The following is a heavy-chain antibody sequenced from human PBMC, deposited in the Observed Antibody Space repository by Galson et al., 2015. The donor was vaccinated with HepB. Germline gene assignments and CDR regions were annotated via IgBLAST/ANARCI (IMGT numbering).Heavy chain of an antibody. CDR1: GYSFTEYF. D-gene: IGHD4-23*01. CDR2: IYSNSGGT. J-gene: IGHJ4*02. CDR3: ARLEYGGVDY. Sequence: SVKVSCKASGYSFTEYFIHWMRQAPGQGLEWMGRIYSNSGGTNYAQKFQGRVTMTRDTSISTAYMELSSLRSDDTAMYYCARLEYGGVDYWGQGTLVTVSS. V-gene: IGHV1-2*06.